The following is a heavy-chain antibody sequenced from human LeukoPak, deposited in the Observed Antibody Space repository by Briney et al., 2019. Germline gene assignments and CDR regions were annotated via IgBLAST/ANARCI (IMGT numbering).Heavy chain of an antibody. CDR2: INHSGST. Sequence: SETLSLTCAVYGGSFSGYYWSWIRQPPGKGLEWIGEINHSGSTNYNPSLKSRVTISVDTSKNQFSLKLSSVTAADTAVYYCARGRWEPDYYYYYMDVWGKGTTVTISS. CDR3: ARGRWEPDYYYYYMDV. D-gene: IGHD1-26*01. J-gene: IGHJ6*03. V-gene: IGHV4-34*01. CDR1: GGSFSGYY.